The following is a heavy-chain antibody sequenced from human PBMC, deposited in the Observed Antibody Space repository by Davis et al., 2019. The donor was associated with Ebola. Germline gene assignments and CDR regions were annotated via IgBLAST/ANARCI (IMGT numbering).Heavy chain of an antibody. J-gene: IGHJ4*02. CDR1: GDSVSSAG. D-gene: IGHD3-3*01. Sequence: HSQTLSLTCAISGDSVSSAGWNWIRQSPSRGLEWLGRTYYSSKWYNDYAASVKSRITINPDTSKNQFSLQLNSVTPEDTAVYYCARGWLRGYLDYWGQGTLVTVSS. CDR3: ARGWLRGYLDY. V-gene: IGHV6-1*01. CDR2: TYYSSKWYN.